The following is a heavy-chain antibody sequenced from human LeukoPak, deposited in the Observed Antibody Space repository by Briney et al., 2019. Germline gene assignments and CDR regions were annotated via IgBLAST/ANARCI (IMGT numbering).Heavy chain of an antibody. V-gene: IGHV3-7*03. D-gene: IGHD3-10*01. J-gene: IGHJ3*02. Sequence: GGSLRLSCAASGFTLSSYWMSWVRQAPGKGLEWVANIKEEGSEKYYVDCVKGRFTISKDNAKNSLYLHMKSLTAEDTAMYYCARGWVAGVPFDAFDIWGQGTMVSVSS. CDR2: IKEEGSEK. CDR1: GFTLSSYW. CDR3: ARGWVAGVPFDAFDI.